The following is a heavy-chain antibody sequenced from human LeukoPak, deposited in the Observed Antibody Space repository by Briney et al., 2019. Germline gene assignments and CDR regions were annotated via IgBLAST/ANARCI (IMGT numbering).Heavy chain of an antibody. CDR1: GFTFSSYA. CDR3: ARGFPIAARRVADY. Sequence: PGGSLRLSCAASGFTFSSYAMHWVRQAPGKGLEWVAVISYDGSNKYYADSVKGRFTISRDNSKNTLYLQTNSLRAEDTAVYYCARGFPIAARRVADYWGQGTLVTVSS. J-gene: IGHJ4*02. V-gene: IGHV3-30-3*01. CDR2: ISYDGSNK. D-gene: IGHD6-6*01.